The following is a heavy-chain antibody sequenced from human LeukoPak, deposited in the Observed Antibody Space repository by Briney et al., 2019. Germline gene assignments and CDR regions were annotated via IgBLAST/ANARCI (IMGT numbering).Heavy chain of an antibody. CDR1: GFTFSSYW. J-gene: IGHJ4*02. Sequence: GGSLRLSCAASGFTFSSYWMSWVRHAPGKGLEWVANIKQDGSEKYYVDSVKGRFTISRDNAKNSLYLQMNSLRAEDTAVYYCAXDLXHXPPXLGELSHXDXWGQGTXXXVSS. V-gene: IGHV3-7*01. CDR2: IKQDGSEK. D-gene: IGHD3-16*02. CDR3: AXDLXHXPPXLGELSHXDX.